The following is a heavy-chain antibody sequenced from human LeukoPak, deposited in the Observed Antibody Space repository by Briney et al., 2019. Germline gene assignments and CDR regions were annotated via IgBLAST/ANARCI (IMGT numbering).Heavy chain of an antibody. J-gene: IGHJ3*02. CDR3: ARHPPQTLDAFDI. Sequence: PSETLSLTCAVYGGSLSGYYWSWIRQPPGKGLEWIGEINHSGSTNYNPSLQSRVTISVDTSKNQFSLKLSSVTAADTVVYYCARHPPQTLDAFDIWGQGTMVTVSS. CDR1: GGSLSGYY. CDR2: INHSGST. V-gene: IGHV4-34*01.